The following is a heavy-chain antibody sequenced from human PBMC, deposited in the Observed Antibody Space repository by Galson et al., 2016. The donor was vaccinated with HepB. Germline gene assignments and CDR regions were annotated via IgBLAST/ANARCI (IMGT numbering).Heavy chain of an antibody. Sequence: SLRLSCAASGFTVSSHYMSWVRQAPGKGLEWVSIIYSSGITYYADSVKGRFTISRDNSKNTLYLQMTSLRAEDTAVYYCAKGAEAGNAAFDDWGQGTLVTVSS. J-gene: IGHJ4*02. CDR1: GFTVSSHY. CDR2: IYSSGIT. CDR3: AKGAEAGNAAFDD. V-gene: IGHV3-53*01. D-gene: IGHD6-19*01.